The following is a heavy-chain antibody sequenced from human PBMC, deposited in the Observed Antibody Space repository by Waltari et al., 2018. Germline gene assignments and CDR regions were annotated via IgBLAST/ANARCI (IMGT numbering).Heavy chain of an antibody. Sequence: QMQLVQSGPEVKKPGTSVKVSCKASGFTFTSSAVQWVRQARGQRLEWIGWIVVGSGNTNYAQKFQERVTITRDMSTSTAYMELSSLRSEDTAVYYCARVGGYDFSYYYGMDVWGQGTTVTVSS. CDR2: IVVGSGNT. CDR1: GFTFTSSA. CDR3: ARVGGYDFSYYYGMDV. V-gene: IGHV1-58*01. D-gene: IGHD5-12*01. J-gene: IGHJ6*02.